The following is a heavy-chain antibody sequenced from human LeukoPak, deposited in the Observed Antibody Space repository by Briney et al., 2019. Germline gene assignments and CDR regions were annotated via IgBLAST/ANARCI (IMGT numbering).Heavy chain of an antibody. Sequence: GASVKVSCKASGYTFTSYGISWVRQAPGQGLEWMGWISAYNGNTNYAQKLQGRVTMTTDTSTSTAYMELRSLRSDDTAVYYCARGYCSGGSCYFPTEDNWFDPWGQGTLVTVSS. V-gene: IGHV1-18*01. J-gene: IGHJ5*02. CDR3: ARGYCSGGSCYFPTEDNWFDP. D-gene: IGHD2-15*01. CDR1: GYTFTSYG. CDR2: ISAYNGNT.